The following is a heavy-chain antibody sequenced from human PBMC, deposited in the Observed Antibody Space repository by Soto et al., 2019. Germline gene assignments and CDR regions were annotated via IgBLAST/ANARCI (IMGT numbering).Heavy chain of an antibody. V-gene: IGHV4-38-2*01. CDR3: ARMSYYDYVWGSYRYTTFDY. CDR2: IYHSGST. CDR1: GYSISSGYY. Sequence: SATLSLTCAVSGYSISSGYYWGWIRQPPGKGLEWIGSIYHSGSTYYNPSLKSRVTISVDTSKNQFSLKLSSVTAADTAVYYCARMSYYDYVWGSYRYTTFDYWGQGTLVTVSS. D-gene: IGHD3-16*02. J-gene: IGHJ4*02.